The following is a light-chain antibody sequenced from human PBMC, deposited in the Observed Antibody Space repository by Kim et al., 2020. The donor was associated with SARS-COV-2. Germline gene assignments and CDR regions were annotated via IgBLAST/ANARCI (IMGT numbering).Light chain of an antibody. CDR3: SSYAAISNFV. V-gene: IGLV2-8*01. CDR1: SSDVGGYNY. CDR2: EVT. Sequence: QSVVTQPPSASGSPGQSVTISYTGTSSDVGGYNYVSSYQQHPGKAPKLMIFEVTKRPSGVPDRFSGSKSGNTASLTVSGLQAEDEAHYYCSSYAAISNFVFGTGTKVTVL. J-gene: IGLJ1*01.